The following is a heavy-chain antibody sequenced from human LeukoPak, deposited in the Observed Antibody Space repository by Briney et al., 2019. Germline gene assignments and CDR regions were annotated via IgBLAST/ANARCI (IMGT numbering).Heavy chain of an antibody. CDR2: IYYSGST. CDR1: GGSISGYY. V-gene: IGHV4-59*01. CDR3: ARSSRYYYGSGSLFDY. Sequence: SSETLSLTCTVSGGSISGYYWSWIRQSPGKELEWIGYIYYSGSTNYNPSLKSRVTISVDTSKNQFSLKLSSVTAADTAVYYCARSSRYYYGSGSLFDYWGQGTLVTVSS. D-gene: IGHD3-10*01. J-gene: IGHJ4*02.